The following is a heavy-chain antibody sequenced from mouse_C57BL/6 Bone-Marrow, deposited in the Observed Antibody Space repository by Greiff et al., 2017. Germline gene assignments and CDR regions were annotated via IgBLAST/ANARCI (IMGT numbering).Heavy chain of an antibody. V-gene: IGHV1-59*01. CDR3: ARELGLFAY. Sequence: QVQLQQPGAELVRPGTSVKLSCKASGYTFTSYWMHWVKQRPGQGLEWIGVIDPSDSYTNYNQKFKGKATLTVDTSSSTAYMQLSSLTSEDSAVYYCARELGLFAYWGQGTLVTVSA. D-gene: IGHD4-1*01. CDR2: IDPSDSYT. CDR1: GYTFTSYW. J-gene: IGHJ3*01.